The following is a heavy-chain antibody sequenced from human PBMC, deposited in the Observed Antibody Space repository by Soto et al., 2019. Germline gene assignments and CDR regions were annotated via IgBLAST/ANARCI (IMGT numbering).Heavy chain of an antibody. D-gene: IGHD2-15*01. J-gene: IGHJ4*02. V-gene: IGHV1-46*03. Sequence: QVQLVQSGAEVKKPGASVKVSCKASGYTFTSYYMHWVRQAPGQGLEWMGIINPSGGSTSYAQKFQGRVTMTRDTSTSTVYMELSSLRSEDTAVYYCARAAPDCSGGSCYLPPAEVCDYWGQGTLVTVSS. CDR2: INPSGGST. CDR1: GYTFTSYY. CDR3: ARAAPDCSGGSCYLPPAEVCDY.